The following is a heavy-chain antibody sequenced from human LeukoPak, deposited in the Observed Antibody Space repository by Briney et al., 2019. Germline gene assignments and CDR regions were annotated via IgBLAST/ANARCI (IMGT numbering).Heavy chain of an antibody. CDR3: ARWAGRDFDSSGYLRD. CDR2: MYYSGST. Sequence: SETLSLTCTASGDSISNYYWNWIRQTPGKGLEWIVYMYYSGSTNYNPSLRSLVTVSVDTSKNQFSLKLNSVTAADTAVYYCARWAGRDFDSSGYLRDWGQGVLVTVSS. D-gene: IGHD3-22*01. V-gene: IGHV4-59*01. J-gene: IGHJ4*02. CDR1: GDSISNYY.